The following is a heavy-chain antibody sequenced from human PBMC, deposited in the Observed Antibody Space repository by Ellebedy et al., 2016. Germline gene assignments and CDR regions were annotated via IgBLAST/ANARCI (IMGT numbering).Heavy chain of an antibody. Sequence: ASVKVSCKASGGTFSSYAISWVRQAPGQGLEWMGRIIPILGIANYAQKFQGRVTITADKSTSTAYMELSSLRSEDTAVYYCARFSEYSSGWYGWFDPWGQGTLVTVSS. CDR2: IIPILGIA. V-gene: IGHV1-69*04. J-gene: IGHJ5*02. CDR1: GGTFSSYA. CDR3: ARFSEYSSGWYGWFDP. D-gene: IGHD6-19*01.